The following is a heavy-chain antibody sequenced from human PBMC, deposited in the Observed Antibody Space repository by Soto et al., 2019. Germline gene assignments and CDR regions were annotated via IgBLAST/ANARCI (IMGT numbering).Heavy chain of an antibody. CDR1: GFTFSTYA. Sequence: GGSLRLSCAASGFTFSTYAMSWVRQAPGKGLEWVAVISYDGSNKYYADSVKGRFTISRDNSKNTLYLQMNSLRAEDTAVYYCASNPYGSGSYYNLALFDYWGQGTLVTVS. J-gene: IGHJ4*02. CDR3: ASNPYGSGSYYNLALFDY. D-gene: IGHD3-10*01. CDR2: ISYDGSNK. V-gene: IGHV3-30-3*01.